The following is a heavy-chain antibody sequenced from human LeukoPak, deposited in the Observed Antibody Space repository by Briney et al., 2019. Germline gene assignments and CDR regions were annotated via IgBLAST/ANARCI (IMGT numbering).Heavy chain of an antibody. CDR3: AKGMGTSWLDY. CDR2: IDPKTGGT. CDR1: GYIFTTWW. V-gene: IGHV1-2*06. J-gene: IGHJ4*02. D-gene: IGHD6-13*01. Sequence: ASVKVSCTPSGYIFTTWWLHWVRQAPGEGLEWVGRIDPKTGGTHYAQRFRGRVTITRETSISTAYMELSSLRSDDTAAYYCAKGMGTSWLDYWGQETLVTVSP.